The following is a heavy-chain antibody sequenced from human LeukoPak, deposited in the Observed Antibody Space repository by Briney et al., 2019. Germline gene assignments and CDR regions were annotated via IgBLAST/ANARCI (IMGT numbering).Heavy chain of an antibody. J-gene: IGHJ6*02. CDR3: ARGDSTNQDGDYYGLDV. CDR1: GGSISVYY. CDR2: IYSSGTT. D-gene: IGHD5/OR15-5a*01. V-gene: IGHV4-4*07. Sequence: SETLSLTCTVSGGSISVYYWSWIRQSAGKELEWIGRIYSSGTTNYNPSLKSRATMSVDTSKNHFSLNLNSVTAADTAVYYCARGDSTNQDGDYYGLDVWGQGTTVTVSS.